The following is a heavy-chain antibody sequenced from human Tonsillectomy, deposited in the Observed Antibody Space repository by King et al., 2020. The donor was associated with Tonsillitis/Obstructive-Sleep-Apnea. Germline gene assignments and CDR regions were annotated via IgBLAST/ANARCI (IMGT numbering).Heavy chain of an antibody. CDR2: ISYDGSNK. D-gene: IGHD3-3*01. V-gene: IGHV3-30*01. Sequence: VQLVESGGGVVQPGRSLRLSCAASGFMFSSYAMHWVRQAPGKGLEWVAVISYDGSNKYHADSVKGRFTISRDNSKNTLYLKMNSLRAEDTAVYYCARESGGQVDFWSGKSDSWGQGTLVTVSP. CDR1: GFMFSSYA. CDR3: ARESGGQVDFWSGKSDS. J-gene: IGHJ4*02.